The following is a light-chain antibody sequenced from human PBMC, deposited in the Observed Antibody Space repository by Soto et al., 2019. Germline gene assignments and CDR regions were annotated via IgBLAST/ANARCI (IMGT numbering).Light chain of an antibody. Sequence: EIVFTQSPCTLSLSQGERATLSCRASQPISSHSYLAWYQQKPGQAPRLLIYGAFNRATGIPDRFSGSGSGTDFTLAIGRLEPEDFAVYFCQQYADSPCTFGQGTKVDIK. CDR3: QQYADSPCT. J-gene: IGKJ1*01. CDR2: GAF. CDR1: QPISSHSY. V-gene: IGKV3-20*01.